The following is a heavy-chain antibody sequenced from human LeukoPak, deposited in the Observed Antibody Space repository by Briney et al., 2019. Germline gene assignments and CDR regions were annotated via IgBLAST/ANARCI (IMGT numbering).Heavy chain of an antibody. CDR3: ARDYCTHGVCYRADTDY. CDR1: GFTVSSNY. D-gene: IGHD2-8*01. Sequence: GGSLRLSCAASGFTVSSNYMSWVRQAPAKGLEWVSVIYSGGSTYYADSVKGRFTISRDNSKNTPYPQMNSLRAEDPPLYYRARDYCTHGVCYRADTDYWAQATLVTVSS. J-gene: IGHJ4*02. V-gene: IGHV3-53*01. CDR2: IYSGGST.